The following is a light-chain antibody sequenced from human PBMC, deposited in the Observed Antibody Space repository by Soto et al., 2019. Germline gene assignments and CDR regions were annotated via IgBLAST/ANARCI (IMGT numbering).Light chain of an antibody. Sequence: QSALTQPASVSASPGQSITISCTGTSSDVGGYKFVSWYQHHPGKAPKLMIYEVNNRPSGVSNRFSGSKSGNTASLTISGLPPDDEADYYCLSYSSAHTRVFGGGTQLTVL. V-gene: IGLV2-14*01. CDR2: EVN. CDR1: SSDVGGYKF. CDR3: LSYSSAHTRV. J-gene: IGLJ3*02.